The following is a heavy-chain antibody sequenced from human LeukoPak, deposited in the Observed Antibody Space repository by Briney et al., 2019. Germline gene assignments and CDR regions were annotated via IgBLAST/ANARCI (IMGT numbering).Heavy chain of an antibody. CDR1: GFTFSSYA. D-gene: IGHD3-22*01. J-gene: IGHJ4*02. Sequence: GGSLRLSCAASGFTFSSYAMSWVRHAPGKGLEWVSSITGSVAATYYADSVKGRFNISRDNSDNTLYLQMNSLRAEDTAVYYCAKDRPNYYGSNGHYYKLNGDCWGQGTLVTVSS. CDR2: ITGSVAAT. V-gene: IGHV3-23*01. CDR3: AKDRPNYYGSNGHYYKLNGDC.